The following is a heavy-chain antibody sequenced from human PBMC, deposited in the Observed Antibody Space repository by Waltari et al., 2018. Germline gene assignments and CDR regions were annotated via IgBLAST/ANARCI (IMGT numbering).Heavy chain of an antibody. D-gene: IGHD1-1*01. Sequence: QVQLVESVGDLVKPGGSLRLSCAASGFSFSDYYMTWIRQAPGKGLECVSYISISGDAIYYADSVKGRFTISRDNARNSLYLQMNSLRADDTAVYLCVRDDNWGSLDFWGQGVLVTVSS. J-gene: IGHJ4*02. CDR1: GFSFSDYY. V-gene: IGHV3-11*01. CDR3: VRDDNWGSLDF. CDR2: ISISGDAI.